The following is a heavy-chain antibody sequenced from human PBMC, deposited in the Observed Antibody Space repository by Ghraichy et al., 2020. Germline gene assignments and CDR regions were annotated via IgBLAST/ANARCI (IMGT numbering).Heavy chain of an antibody. CDR1: GGSISSYY. V-gene: IGHV4-59*01. J-gene: IGHJ4*02. CDR3: ARAPYSGSYWGYFDY. Sequence: ESLNISCTVSGGSISSYYWSWIRQPPGKGLEWIGYIYYSGSTNYNPSLKSRVTISVDTSKNQFSLKLSSVTAADTAVYYCARAPYSGSYWGYFDYWGQGTLVTVSS. CDR2: IYYSGST. D-gene: IGHD1-26*01.